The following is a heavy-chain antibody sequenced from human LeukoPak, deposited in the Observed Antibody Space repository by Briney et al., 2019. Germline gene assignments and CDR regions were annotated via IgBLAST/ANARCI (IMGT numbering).Heavy chain of an antibody. J-gene: IGHJ6*03. CDR3: ARDWLAAGGDYMDV. V-gene: IGHV3-48*03. Sequence: GGSLRLSCAASGFTFSTYDMNWVRQAPGKGLEWVSYIGSSGRTIYYADSVKGRFTISRDNAKNSLYLQMNSLRAEDTAVYYCARDWLAAGGDYMDVWGKGTTVTISS. CDR1: GFTFSTYD. CDR2: IGSSGRTI. D-gene: IGHD6-13*01.